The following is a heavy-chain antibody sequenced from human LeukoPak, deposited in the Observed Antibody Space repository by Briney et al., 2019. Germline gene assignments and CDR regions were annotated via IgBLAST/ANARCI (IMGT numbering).Heavy chain of an antibody. D-gene: IGHD6-25*01. CDR1: GGSISSYY. CDR3: ARDERRNNWFDP. V-gene: IGHV4-59*01. CDR2: IYYSGST. Sequence: SETLSLTCTVSGGSISSYYWSWIRQPPGKGLEWIGYIYYSGSTNYNPSLKSRVTISVDTSKNQFSLKLSFVTAADTAVYYCARDERRNNWFDPWGQGTLVTVSS. J-gene: IGHJ5*02.